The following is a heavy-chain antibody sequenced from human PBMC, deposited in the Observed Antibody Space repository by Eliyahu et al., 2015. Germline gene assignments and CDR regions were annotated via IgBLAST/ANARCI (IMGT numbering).Heavy chain of an antibody. D-gene: IGHD6-19*01. J-gene: IGHJ6*02. CDR1: GFTFGXXA. Sequence: EVQLVESGGGLVXPGRSLRLSCTASGFTFGXXAXXXXRQAPGKGLGGVGFIRSKAYGGTTEYAASVKGRFTISRDDSKSIAYLQMNSLKTEDTAVYYCTRDFEGYSSGWRYYYYGMDVWGQGTTVTVSS. V-gene: IGHV3-49*04. CDR2: IRSKAYGGTT. CDR3: TRDFEGYSSGWRYYYYGMDV.